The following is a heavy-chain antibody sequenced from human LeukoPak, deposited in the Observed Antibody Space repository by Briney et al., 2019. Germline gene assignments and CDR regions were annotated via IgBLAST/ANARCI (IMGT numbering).Heavy chain of an antibody. V-gene: IGHV3-30*04. D-gene: IGHD4-17*01. Sequence: GGSLRLSCAASGFTFSSYAMHWVGQAPGKGLEWVAVISYDGSNKYYADSVKGRFTISRDNSKNTLYLQMNSLRAEDTAVYYCARAHVDYEFFDYWGQGTLVTVSS. J-gene: IGHJ4*02. CDR2: ISYDGSNK. CDR3: ARAHVDYEFFDY. CDR1: GFTFSSYA.